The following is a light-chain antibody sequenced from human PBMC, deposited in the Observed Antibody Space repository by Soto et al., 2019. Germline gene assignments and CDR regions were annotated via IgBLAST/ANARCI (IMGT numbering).Light chain of an antibody. CDR1: QSVSSY. CDR2: DAS. Sequence: EIVLTQSPATLSLSPGERATLSCRASQSVSSYLAWYQQKPGQAPRLLIYDASNRATGIPARFSGSGSGTDFTLTISSLEPEAFAVYYCQQRSNWPFTFGQGTRLEMK. V-gene: IGKV3-11*01. J-gene: IGKJ5*01. CDR3: QQRSNWPFT.